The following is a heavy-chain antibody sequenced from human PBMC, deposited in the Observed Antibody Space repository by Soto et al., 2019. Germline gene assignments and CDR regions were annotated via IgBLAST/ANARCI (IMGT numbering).Heavy chain of an antibody. CDR1: GYTFTSYD. Sequence: ASVKVSCKASGYTFTSYDINWVRQATGQGLEWMGWMNPNSGNTGYAQKFQGRVTMTRNTSISTAYMELSSLRSEDTAVYYCARVKRMTTVTTFGYWGQGTLVTVSS. J-gene: IGHJ4*02. CDR3: ARVKRMTTVTTFGY. CDR2: MNPNSGNT. V-gene: IGHV1-8*01. D-gene: IGHD4-17*01.